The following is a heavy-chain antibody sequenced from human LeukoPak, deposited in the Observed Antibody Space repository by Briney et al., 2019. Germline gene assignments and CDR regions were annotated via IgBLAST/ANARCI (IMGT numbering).Heavy chain of an antibody. Sequence: SETLSLTCTVSGGSISSSSYYWGWFRQPPGKGLEWIGSIYYSGSTYYNPSLKSRVTISVDTSKNQFSLKLSSVTAADTAVYYCARYNWNDGASFDYWGQGTLVTVSS. V-gene: IGHV4-39*07. CDR3: ARYNWNDGASFDY. CDR1: GGSISSSSYY. CDR2: IYYSGST. J-gene: IGHJ4*02. D-gene: IGHD1-20*01.